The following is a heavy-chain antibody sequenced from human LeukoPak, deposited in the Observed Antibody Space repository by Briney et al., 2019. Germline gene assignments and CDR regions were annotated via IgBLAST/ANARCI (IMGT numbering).Heavy chain of an antibody. V-gene: IGHV3-23*01. CDR3: VRSAFHAGSGNYYDY. J-gene: IGHJ4*02. CDR1: GFTFSSYA. CDR2: ITGSGGST. Sequence: PGGSLRLSCATSGFTFSSYAMSWVRQAPGKGLEWVSIITGSGGSTHYADSMKGRFTISRDNAENTLYLQMNSLRVEDTAVYYCVRSAFHAGSGNYYDYWGQGTLVTVSS. D-gene: IGHD3-22*01.